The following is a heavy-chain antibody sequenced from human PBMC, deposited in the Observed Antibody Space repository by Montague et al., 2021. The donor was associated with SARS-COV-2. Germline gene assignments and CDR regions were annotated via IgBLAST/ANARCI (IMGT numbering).Heavy chain of an antibody. CDR1: GGSISSGGYS. D-gene: IGHD2-15*01. V-gene: IGHV4-30-2*01. CDR2: IYHSGST. CDR3: ARGVVAAPPVVDY. Sequence: TLSLTYAVSGGSISSGGYSWSWIRQPPGKGLEWIGYIYHSGSTYYNPSLKSRVTISVDRSKNQFSLKLSSVTAADTAVYYCARGVVAAPPVVDYWGRGTLVTVSS. J-gene: IGHJ4*02.